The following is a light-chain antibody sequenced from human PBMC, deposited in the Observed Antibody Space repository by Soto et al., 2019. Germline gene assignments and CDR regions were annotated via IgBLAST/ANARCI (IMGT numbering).Light chain of an antibody. CDR2: KAS. J-gene: IGKJ1*01. CDR1: QSISSW. V-gene: IGKV1-5*03. CDR3: QQYNSYSGT. Sequence: DIQMTLSPSTLSASVGDRVTITCRASQSISSWLAWYQQKPGKAPKLLIYKASSLESGVPSRFSGSGSGTEFTLTISSLQPDEFATYYCQQYNSYSGTFGQGTKVEIK.